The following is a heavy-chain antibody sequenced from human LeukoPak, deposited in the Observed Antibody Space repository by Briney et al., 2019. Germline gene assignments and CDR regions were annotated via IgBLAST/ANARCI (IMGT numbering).Heavy chain of an antibody. CDR2: MNNDGSSA. V-gene: IGHV3-74*01. CDR1: GFTLSSYW. Sequence: GGSLRLSCAASGFTLSSYWMNWVRQVPGKGLVWVSRMNNDGSSASYADSVKGRFTISSDKSKNTLYLQMNSLRAEDTAVYYCARAPRRYMDVWGEGTTVTASS. J-gene: IGHJ6*03. CDR3: ARAPRRYMDV.